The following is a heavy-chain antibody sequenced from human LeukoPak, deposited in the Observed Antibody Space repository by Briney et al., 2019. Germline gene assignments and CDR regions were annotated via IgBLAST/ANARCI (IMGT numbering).Heavy chain of an antibody. CDR2: IYYSGKT. CDR1: GGSFSSSRDY. V-gene: IGHV4-39*07. D-gene: IGHD3-22*01. Sequence: SETLSLTCTVSGGSFSSSRDYWGWIRQPPGKGLEWIGSIYYSGKTYYNPSLKSRVTISVDTSKNQFSLKLSSVTAADTAVYYCARVSYYYDSSGYYYVNWFDPWGQGTLVTVSS. J-gene: IGHJ5*02. CDR3: ARVSYYYDSSGYYYVNWFDP.